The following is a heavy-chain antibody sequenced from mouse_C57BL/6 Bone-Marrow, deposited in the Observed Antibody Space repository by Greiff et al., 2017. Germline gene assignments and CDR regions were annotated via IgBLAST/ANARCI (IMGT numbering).Heavy chain of an antibody. J-gene: IGHJ1*03. D-gene: IGHD1-1*01. CDR1: GYTFTSYG. V-gene: IGHV1-81*01. CDR3: ARRTPYYYGSSPNWYFDV. CDR2: IYPRSGNT. Sequence: QVQLKESGAELARPGASVKLSCKASGYTFTSYGISWVKQRTGQGLEWIGEIYPRSGNTYYNEKFKGKATLTADKSSSTAYMELRSLTSEDSAVYVGARRTPYYYGSSPNWYFDVWGTGTTVTVSS.